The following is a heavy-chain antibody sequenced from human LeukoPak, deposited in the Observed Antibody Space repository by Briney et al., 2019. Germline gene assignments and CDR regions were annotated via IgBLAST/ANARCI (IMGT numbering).Heavy chain of an antibody. V-gene: IGHV4-59*01. CDR3: AKMCRPGIAAAFDY. J-gene: IGHJ4*02. CDR2: FYYSGSP. CDR1: GGSTSSDC. D-gene: IGHD6-13*01. Sequence: SETLSLTCTVSGGSTSSDCWSWLRQPPGKGLEWVGHFYYSGSPIYNPSLKSRVTISLDTSKNQFSLKLNSVTAADTAVYYCAKMCRPGIAAAFDYWGQGTLVTVSS.